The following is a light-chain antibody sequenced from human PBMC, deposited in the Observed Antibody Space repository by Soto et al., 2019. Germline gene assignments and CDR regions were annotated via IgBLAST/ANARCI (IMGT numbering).Light chain of an antibody. CDR3: QQYDNLPLT. CDR2: GAS. CDR1: QDIADY. J-gene: IGKJ4*01. V-gene: IGKV1-33*01. Sequence: DLQMTQSPSSLSASVGDRVTITCQASQDIADYLNWYQQKPGRAPKLLIYGASNLETGVPSRFSGSGSGTDFTFTITSLQPEDIASYYCQQYDNLPLTFGGGTKVEI.